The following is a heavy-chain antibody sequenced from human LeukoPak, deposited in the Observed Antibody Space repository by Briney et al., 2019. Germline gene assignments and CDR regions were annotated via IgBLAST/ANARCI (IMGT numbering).Heavy chain of an antibody. Sequence: GGSLRLSCAASGFTFSSYWMHWVRQAPGKGLVWVSRIKYDGSSTNYANSVKGRFTISRDNAKNTLYLQMNSLRAEDTAVYYCTRRGAASDAFDIWGQGTMVTVSS. J-gene: IGHJ3*02. D-gene: IGHD3-16*01. CDR1: GFTFSSYW. CDR3: TRRGAASDAFDI. CDR2: IKYDGSST. V-gene: IGHV3-74*01.